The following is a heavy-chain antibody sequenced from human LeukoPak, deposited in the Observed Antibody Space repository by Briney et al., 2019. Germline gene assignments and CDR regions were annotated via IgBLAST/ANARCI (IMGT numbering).Heavy chain of an antibody. Sequence: GESLKISCKGSGYSFTSYWIGWGRQMPGKGVEWMGIIYPGDSDTRYSPSFQGQVTISADKSISTAYLQWSSLKASDAAMYYCARHPGIAARQVDHWGQGTLVTVSS. CDR3: ARHPGIAARQVDH. CDR2: IYPGDSDT. D-gene: IGHD6-6*01. V-gene: IGHV5-51*01. CDR1: GYSFTSYW. J-gene: IGHJ4*02.